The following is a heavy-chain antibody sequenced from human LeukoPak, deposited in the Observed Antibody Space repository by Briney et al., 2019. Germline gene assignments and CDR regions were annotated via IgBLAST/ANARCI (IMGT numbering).Heavy chain of an antibody. CDR2: INHSGST. CDR1: GGSFSGYY. CDR3: ARGPRYYGSGSYYAYNWFDP. V-gene: IGHV4-34*01. J-gene: IGHJ5*02. Sequence: SETLFLTCAVYGGSFSGYYWSWIRQPPGKGLEWIGEINHSGSTNYNPSLKSRVTISVDTSKNQFSLKLSSVTAADTAVYYCARGPRYYGSGSYYAYNWFDPWGQGTLVTVSS. D-gene: IGHD3-10*01.